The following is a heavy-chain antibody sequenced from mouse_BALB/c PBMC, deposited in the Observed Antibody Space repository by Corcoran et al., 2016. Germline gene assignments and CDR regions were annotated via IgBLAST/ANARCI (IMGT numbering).Heavy chain of an antibody. V-gene: IGHV1-63*01. CDR1: GYAFTNYW. CDR3: ARDRYEDAMDY. J-gene: IGHJ4*01. CDR2: IYPGSGNT. D-gene: IGHD2-14*01. Sequence: QVQLQQSGAELVRPGTSVKISCKASGYAFTNYWLGWVKQRPGHGLEWIGDIYPGSGNTYYNEKFKGKATLTADKSSSTAYMQLSSLTSEDSAVYVCARDRYEDAMDYWGQGTSVTVSS.